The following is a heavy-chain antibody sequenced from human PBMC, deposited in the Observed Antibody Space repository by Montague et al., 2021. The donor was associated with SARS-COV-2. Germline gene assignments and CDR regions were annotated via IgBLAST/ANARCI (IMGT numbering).Heavy chain of an antibody. CDR3: ARDSEQLPPGAFDI. CDR1: GFNFNSYP. CDR2: ISSDGGVN. J-gene: IGHJ3*02. D-gene: IGHD1/OR15-1a*01. Sequence: SLRLSCEAYGFNFNSYPMHWVRQTPGKGLEWVAVISSDGGVNYSXDSXKGRFTISRDSSKNTLFLEMHSLRAEDTAVYYCARDSEQLPPGAFDIWGQGTAVTVSS. V-gene: IGHV3-30*04.